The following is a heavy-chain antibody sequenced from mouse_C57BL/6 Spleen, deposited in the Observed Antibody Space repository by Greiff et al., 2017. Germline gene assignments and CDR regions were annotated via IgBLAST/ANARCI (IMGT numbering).Heavy chain of an antibody. V-gene: IGHV1-64*01. Sequence: VQLQQPGAELVKPGASVKLSCKASGYTFTSYWMHWVKQRPGQGLEWIGMIHPNSGSTNYNEKFKSKATLTVDKSSSTAYMQLSSLTSEDSAVYYCARRGNYDYDGGDFDYWGQGTTLTVSS. J-gene: IGHJ2*01. D-gene: IGHD2-4*01. CDR2: IHPNSGST. CDR1: GYTFTSYW. CDR3: ARRGNYDYDGGDFDY.